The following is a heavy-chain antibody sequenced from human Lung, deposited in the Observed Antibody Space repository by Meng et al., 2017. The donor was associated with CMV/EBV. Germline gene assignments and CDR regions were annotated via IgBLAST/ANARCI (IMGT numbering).Heavy chain of an antibody. CDR2: INHSGST. CDR3: ATIAAAERNGMDV. V-gene: IGHV4-34*01. J-gene: IGHJ6*02. Sequence: SXTXSLXCAVYGGSFSGYYWSWIRQPPGKGLEWIGEINHSGSTNYNPSLKSRVTISVDTSKNQFSLKLSSVTAADTAVYYCATIAAAERNGMDVWGQGTTVT. CDR1: GGSFSGYY. D-gene: IGHD6-13*01.